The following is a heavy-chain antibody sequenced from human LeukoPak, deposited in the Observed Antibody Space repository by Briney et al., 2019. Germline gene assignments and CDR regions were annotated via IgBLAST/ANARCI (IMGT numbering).Heavy chain of an antibody. CDR1: GFTFSSYG. V-gene: IGHV3-30*18. Sequence: PGGSLRLSCAASGFTFSSYGMHWVRQAPGKGLEWVAVISYDGSNEYYADSVKGRFTISRDNSKNTLYLQMNSLRAEDTAVYYCAKDRDGAFDIWGQGTMVTVSS. D-gene: IGHD3-10*01. CDR2: ISYDGSNE. CDR3: AKDRDGAFDI. J-gene: IGHJ3*02.